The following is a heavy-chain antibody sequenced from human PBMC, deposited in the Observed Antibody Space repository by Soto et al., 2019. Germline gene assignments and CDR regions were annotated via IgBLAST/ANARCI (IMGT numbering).Heavy chain of an antibody. CDR1: GLTFSSHA. CDR2: ISSNSAYI. CDR3: TRDASRDSSARGWFDP. D-gene: IGHD6-13*01. V-gene: IGHV3-21*01. Sequence: GGSLRLSCAASGLTFSSHAMSWVRQAPGKGLEWVSTISSNSAYIYYTDALRGRFTISRDNAKNSLHLQMNSLRAEDTAVYYCTRDASRDSSARGWFDPWGPGTLVTVST. J-gene: IGHJ5*02.